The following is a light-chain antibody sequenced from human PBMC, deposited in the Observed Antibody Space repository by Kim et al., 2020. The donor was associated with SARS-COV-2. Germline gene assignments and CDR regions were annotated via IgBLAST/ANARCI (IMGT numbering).Light chain of an antibody. V-gene: IGLV3-21*04. CDR3: QAWDRTGDHV. Sequence: SYELTQPPSVSVAPGKTARITCEGDITGSKGVHWYQQKPGQAPVLVMYYDSGRPSGIPERFSGSNSGNTATLIISGVEAGDEADYHCQAWDRTGDHVFGGGTKVTVL. J-gene: IGLJ2*01. CDR1: ITGSKG. CDR2: YDS.